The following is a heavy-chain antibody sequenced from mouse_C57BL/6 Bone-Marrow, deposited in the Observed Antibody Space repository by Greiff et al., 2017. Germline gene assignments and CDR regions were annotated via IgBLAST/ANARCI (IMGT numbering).Heavy chain of an antibody. CDR3: ARKGCLLSFDY. CDR1: GYTFTSYW. D-gene: IGHD2-3*01. V-gene: IGHV1-64*01. Sequence: QVQLQQSGAELVKPGASVKLSCKASGYTFTSYWMHWVKQRPGQGLEWIGMIHPNSGSTNYNEKFKSKATLTVDKSSSTAYMQLSSLTSEDSAVYYCARKGCLLSFDYWGQGTTLTVSS. CDR2: IHPNSGST. J-gene: IGHJ2*01.